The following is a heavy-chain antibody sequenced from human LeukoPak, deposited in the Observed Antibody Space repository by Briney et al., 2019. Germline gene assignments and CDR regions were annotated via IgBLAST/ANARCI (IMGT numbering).Heavy chain of an antibody. CDR1: GFAFSSYA. J-gene: IGHJ4*02. V-gene: IGHV3-23*01. CDR2: ISGSGGST. Sequence: GGSLRLSCAASGFAFSSYAMSWVRQAPGKGLEWVSAISGSGGSTYYADSVKGRFTISRDNSKNTLYLQMNSLRAEDTAVYYCAKDLRSLTMIVVALFDYWGQGTLVTVSS. CDR3: AKDLRSLTMIVVALFDY. D-gene: IGHD3-22*01.